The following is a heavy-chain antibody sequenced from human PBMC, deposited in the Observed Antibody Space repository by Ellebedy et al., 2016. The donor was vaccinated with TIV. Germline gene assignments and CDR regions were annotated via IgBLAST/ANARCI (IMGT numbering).Heavy chain of an antibody. CDR1: GFIFSDYA. D-gene: IGHD2-15*01. Sequence: GESLKISCLASGFIFSDYALHCVRQAPGKRLEYLSAVSNGGSTFYADSVKGRFTISRDNSKNTLYLQMNSLRAEDTAVYYCAKDRRDIVVVVAAAGVNWFDPWGQGTLVTVSS. CDR3: AKDRRDIVVVVAAAGVNWFDP. CDR2: VSNGGST. J-gene: IGHJ5*02. V-gene: IGHV3-64*04.